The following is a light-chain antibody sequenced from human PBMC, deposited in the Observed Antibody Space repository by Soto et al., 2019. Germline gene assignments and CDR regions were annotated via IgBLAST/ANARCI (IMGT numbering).Light chain of an antibody. CDR2: GAS. V-gene: IGKV3-20*01. J-gene: IGKJ1*01. CDR1: QSVSSTY. Sequence: EIVLTQSPGTLSLSPGERATLSCRASQSVSSTYLAWYQQKPGQAPRLLIYGASNRASGIPDRFSGSGSGTAFTLTISRLEPEDFAVYYCLQYGSSPRTFGQGTKVEIK. CDR3: LQYGSSPRT.